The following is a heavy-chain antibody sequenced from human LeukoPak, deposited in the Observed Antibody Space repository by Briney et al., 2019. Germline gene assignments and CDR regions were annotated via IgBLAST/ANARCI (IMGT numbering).Heavy chain of an antibody. J-gene: IGHJ4*02. CDR3: ATYRYDFWSGYDY. D-gene: IGHD3-3*01. Sequence: GASVKVSCKASGYTFTGYYMHWVRQAPGQGLEWMGWINPNSGGTNYAQKFQGRVTMTRDTSISTAYMELSRPRSEDTAVHYCATYRYDFWSGYDYWGQGTLVTVSS. V-gene: IGHV1-2*02. CDR1: GYTFTGYY. CDR2: INPNSGGT.